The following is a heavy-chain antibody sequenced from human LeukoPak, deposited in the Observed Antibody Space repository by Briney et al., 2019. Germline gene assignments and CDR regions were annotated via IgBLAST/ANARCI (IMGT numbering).Heavy chain of an antibody. CDR1: GGSIGSGSYY. Sequence: SETLSLTCTVSGGSIGSGSYYWSWIRQPAGKGLEWIGRIYTSGSTNYNPSLKSRVTISVDTSKNQFSLKLSSVTAADTAVYYCARGGIQLWLVSDYYYMDVWGKGTTVTISS. J-gene: IGHJ6*03. D-gene: IGHD5-18*01. V-gene: IGHV4-61*02. CDR3: ARGGIQLWLVSDYYYMDV. CDR2: IYTSGST.